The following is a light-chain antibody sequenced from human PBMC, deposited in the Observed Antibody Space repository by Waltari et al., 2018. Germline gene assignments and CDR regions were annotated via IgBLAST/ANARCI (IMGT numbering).Light chain of an antibody. Sequence: DIQMTQSPSTLSASVGDRVTITCRARQSISSWLAWFQKKPGKAPKLLIYKATTLESGVPSRFSGSGSGTEFTLTITSLQPDDFATYYCQQYNSHLLTFGGGTKVEIK. CDR1: QSISSW. V-gene: IGKV1-5*03. J-gene: IGKJ4*01. CDR3: QQYNSHLLT. CDR2: KAT.